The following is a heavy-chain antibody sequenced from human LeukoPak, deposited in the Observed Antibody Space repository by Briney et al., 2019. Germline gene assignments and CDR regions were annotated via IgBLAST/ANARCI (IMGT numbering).Heavy chain of an antibody. CDR3: ARGGHDILTGYYFPLDY. CDR1: GGTFSSYA. CDR2: IIPIFGTA. V-gene: IGHV1-69*05. D-gene: IGHD3-9*01. J-gene: IGHJ4*02. Sequence: SSVKVSCKASGGTFSSYAISWVRQAPGQGLEWMGGIIPIFGTANYAQKFQGRVTITTDESTSTAYTELSSLRSEDTAVYYCARGGHDILTGYYFPLDYWGQGTLVTVSS.